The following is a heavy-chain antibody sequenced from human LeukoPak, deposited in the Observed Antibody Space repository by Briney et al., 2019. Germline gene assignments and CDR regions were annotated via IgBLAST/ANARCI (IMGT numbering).Heavy chain of an antibody. J-gene: IGHJ4*02. D-gene: IGHD1-26*01. CDR1: GYTFTSYY. CDR2: INPSGGST. CDR3: ARDLLVVGATRRYFDY. V-gene: IGHV1-46*01. Sequence: ASVKVSCKASGYTFTSYYMHWVRQAPGQGLEWMGIINPSGGSTSYAQKFQGRVTMTRDTSTSTVYMELSGLRSEDTAVYYCARDLLVVGATRRYFDYWGQGTLVTVSS.